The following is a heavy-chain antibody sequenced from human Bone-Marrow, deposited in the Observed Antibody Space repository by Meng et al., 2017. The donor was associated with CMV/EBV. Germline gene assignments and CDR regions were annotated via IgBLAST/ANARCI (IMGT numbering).Heavy chain of an antibody. J-gene: IGHJ5*02. V-gene: IGHV1-18*01. CDR1: GYTFTSYG. CDR3: ARAVGSGSYGWFDP. CDR2: ISAYNGNT. D-gene: IGHD3-10*01. Sequence: QVPLVQSEAEGKKPGASVKVSCKAVGYTFTSYGISWVRQAPGQGLEWMGWISAYNGNTNYAQKLQGRVTMTTDTSTSTAYMELRSLRSDDTAVYYCARAVGSGSYGWFDPWGQGTLVTVSS.